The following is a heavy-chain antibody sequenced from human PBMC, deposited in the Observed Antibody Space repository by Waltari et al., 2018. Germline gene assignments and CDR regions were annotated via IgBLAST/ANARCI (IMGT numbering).Heavy chain of an antibody. J-gene: IGHJ2*01. Sequence: QVQLVQSGAEVKKPGASVKVSCKASGYTFTGYYMHWVRQAPGQGLEWMGRINPNSGGTNYAQKFQGRVTMTRDTSSSTAYMELSRLRSDDTAVYYCARRNQVYCSGGSCYFFDLWGRGTLVTVSS. CDR2: INPNSGGT. CDR1: GYTFTGYY. D-gene: IGHD2-15*01. V-gene: IGHV1-2*06. CDR3: ARRNQVYCSGGSCYFFDL.